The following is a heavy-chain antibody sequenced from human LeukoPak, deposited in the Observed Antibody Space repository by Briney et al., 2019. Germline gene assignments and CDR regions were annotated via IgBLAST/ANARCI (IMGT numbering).Heavy chain of an antibody. D-gene: IGHD4-23*01. Sequence: SETLSLTCTVSGGSISSYYWSWIRQPPGKGLEWIGYIYYSGSTNYNPSLKSRVTISVDTSKNQFSLKPSSVTAADTAVYYCARTYGGQFDYWGQGTLVTVSS. CDR1: GGSISSYY. J-gene: IGHJ4*02. CDR3: ARTYGGQFDY. CDR2: IYYSGST. V-gene: IGHV4-59*01.